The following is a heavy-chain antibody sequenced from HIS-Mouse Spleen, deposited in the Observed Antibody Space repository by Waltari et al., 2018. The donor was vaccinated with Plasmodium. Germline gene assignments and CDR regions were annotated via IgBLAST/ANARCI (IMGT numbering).Heavy chain of an antibody. Sequence: QVQLQQWGAGLLKPSETLSLTCAVHGGSFSGYYWSWIRTPPGKGLEWIGEINHSGSTNDNPSLKSRVSISVDTSKNQFSLKLSSVTAADTALYYCARAPIRDAFDIWGQGTMVTVSS. J-gene: IGHJ3*02. CDR1: GGSFSGYY. CDR3: ARAPIRDAFDI. V-gene: IGHV4-34*01. D-gene: IGHD3-9*01. CDR2: INHSGST.